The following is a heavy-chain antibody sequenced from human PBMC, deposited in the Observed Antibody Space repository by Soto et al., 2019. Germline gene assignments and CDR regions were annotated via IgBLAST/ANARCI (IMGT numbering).Heavy chain of an antibody. Sequence: PGGSLRLSCAASGFTFSSYAMSWVRQAPGKGLEWVSAISGSGGSTYYADSVKGRFTISRDNSKNTLYLQMNSLRAEDTAVYYCAKGGSSGGYFGVLGAFAIWGKGKMVTV. V-gene: IGHV3-23*01. CDR2: ISGSGGST. D-gene: IGHD6-19*01. J-gene: IGHJ3*02. CDR1: GFTFSSYA. CDR3: AKGGSSGGYFGVLGAFAI.